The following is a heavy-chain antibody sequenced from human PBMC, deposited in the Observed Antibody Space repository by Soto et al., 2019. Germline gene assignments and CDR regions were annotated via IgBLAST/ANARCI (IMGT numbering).Heavy chain of an antibody. CDR3: APRSYSTTSPLL. V-gene: IGHV3-23*01. Sequence: EMQLLESGGGLVQPGGSLRLSCAASEFTFTTYAMSWVRQAPGKGLEWVSAISASGGSTYYADSVKGRFTIFRDDSKNTLYLQMNSLTADDTAIYYCAPRSYSTTSPLLWGQGTLVTVSS. J-gene: IGHJ4*02. CDR1: EFTFTTYA. CDR2: ISASGGST. D-gene: IGHD6-13*01.